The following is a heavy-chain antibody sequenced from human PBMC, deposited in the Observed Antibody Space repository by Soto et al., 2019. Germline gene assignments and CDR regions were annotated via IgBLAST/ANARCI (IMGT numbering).Heavy chain of an antibody. J-gene: IGHJ4*02. CDR3: AVIAAAGSLYFDY. CDR2: INAGNGNT. CDR1: GYTFTSYA. Sequence: ASVKVSCKASGYTFTSYAMHWVRQAPGQRLEWMGWINAGNGNTKYSQKFQGRVPFTRDTSASTAYMELSSLSFEDTAVYYCAVIAAAGSLYFDYWGQGTLVTVS. D-gene: IGHD6-13*01. V-gene: IGHV1-3*01.